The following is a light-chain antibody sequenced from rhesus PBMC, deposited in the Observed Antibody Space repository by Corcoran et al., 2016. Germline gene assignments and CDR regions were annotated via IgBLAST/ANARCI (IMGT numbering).Light chain of an antibody. CDR2: SAS. Sequence: DIQMTQSPSSLSASVGDTVTITCRASQGIINNLAWYQQKPGKVPNLLIYSASTLQSGVPSRFSGIGYGTDFTLTISSLQPEDFASYYCQHGYGTPWTFGQGTKVEIK. CDR1: QGIINN. V-gene: IGKV1-33*02. J-gene: IGKJ1*01. CDR3: QHGYGTPWT.